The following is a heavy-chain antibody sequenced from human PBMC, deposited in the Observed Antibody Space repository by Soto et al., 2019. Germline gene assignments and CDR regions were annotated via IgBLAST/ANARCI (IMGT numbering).Heavy chain of an antibody. V-gene: IGHV4-30-4*01. Sequence: PSETLSLTCTVSGGSISSGNYYWSWIRQPPGKGLEWIGFISYSGTTHYSASLRGRVSISVDTSKNQFSLDLSSVTAADTAGYYCARGTSALEFDYWGQGTLVTVSS. D-gene: IGHD1-1*01. CDR3: ARGTSALEFDY. CDR1: GGSISSGNYY. J-gene: IGHJ4*02. CDR2: ISYSGTT.